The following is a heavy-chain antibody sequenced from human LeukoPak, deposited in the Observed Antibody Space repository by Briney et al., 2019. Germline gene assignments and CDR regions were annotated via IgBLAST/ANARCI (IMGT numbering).Heavy chain of an antibody. CDR1: GYSFTSYW. V-gene: IGHV5-51*01. CDR3: ARGYCSSTSCPSSYYYYYGMDV. D-gene: IGHD2-2*01. CDR2: IYPGDSDT. J-gene: IGHJ6*02. Sequence: GESLKISCKGSGYSFTSYWIGWVRQMPGKGLEWMGIIYPGDSDTRYSPSFQGQVTISADKSISTAYLQWSSLKASDTAMYYCARGYCSSTSCPSSYYYYYGMDVWGQGTTVTVSS.